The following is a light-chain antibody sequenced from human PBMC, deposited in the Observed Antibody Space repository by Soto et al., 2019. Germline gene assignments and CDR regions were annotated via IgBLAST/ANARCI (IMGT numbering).Light chain of an antibody. CDR2: NSS. CDR3: KQCSTWPKIT. CDR1: QSVSSY. V-gene: IGKV3-11*01. J-gene: IGKJ5*01. Sequence: EIVLTQSPATLSLSPGERATLSCRASQSVSSYLAWYQQKPGQPPRLLIYNSSNRATGIPTRFSGSGSGTDLTLTISSLELEDFAVYYCKQCSTWPKITFGKGPRLEIK.